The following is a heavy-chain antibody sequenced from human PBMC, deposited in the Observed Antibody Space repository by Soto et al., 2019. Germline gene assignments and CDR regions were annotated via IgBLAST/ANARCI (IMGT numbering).Heavy chain of an antibody. J-gene: IGHJ4*02. CDR1: GFTFGSSW. V-gene: IGHV3-7*03. D-gene: IGHD4-4*01. CDR3: ARMIDYNSPYFDY. Sequence: EVQLVESGGGLVQPGGSLRLSCVVSGFTFGSSWMTWVRQPPGKGLEWVANIRHDGRESYYADSFKGRFTISRDNAKNSLYLQMNSPGVEDTAVYSCARMIDYNSPYFDYWGQGAQVTVSS. CDR2: IRHDGRES.